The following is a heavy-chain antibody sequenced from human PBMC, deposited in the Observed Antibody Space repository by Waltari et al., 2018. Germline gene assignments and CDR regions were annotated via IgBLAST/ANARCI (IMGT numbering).Heavy chain of an antibody. CDR2: ISYDGSQK. Sequence: QVQLVESGGGVVQPGRSLRRSCAASGFTFSSYGMHWVRQAPGKGREGVEWVAVISYDGSQKYYEDSVKGRFTISRDNSKNTLHLQMNSLRAEDTAVYYCAKDQGRGCSGGSCYYYYYYGMDVWGQGTTVTVSS. J-gene: IGHJ6*02. CDR1: GFTFSSYG. D-gene: IGHD2-15*01. CDR3: AKDQGRGCSGGSCYYYYYYGMDV. V-gene: IGHV3-30*18.